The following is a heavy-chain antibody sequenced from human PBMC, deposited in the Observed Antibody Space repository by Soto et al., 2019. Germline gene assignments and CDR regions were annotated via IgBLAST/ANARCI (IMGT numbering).Heavy chain of an antibody. V-gene: IGHV3-15*01. CDR2: ITSLSDGGTA. D-gene: IGHD3-10*01. Sequence: EVQLVESGGGLVKPGGSLRISCTASGFTFSHAWMTWVRQTPGMGLEWVGRITSLSDGGTADYGAPVKGRFTLSRDDSRNTVFLQMTSLKTDDTAVYYCYIPFYYHSMDVWGQGTTVTVSS. J-gene: IGHJ6*02. CDR1: GFTFSHAW. CDR3: YIPFYYHSMDV.